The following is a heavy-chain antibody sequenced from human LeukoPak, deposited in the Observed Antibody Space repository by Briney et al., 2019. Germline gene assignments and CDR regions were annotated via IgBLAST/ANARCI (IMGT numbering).Heavy chain of an antibody. CDR3: ARCWGDFGANLEFDY. J-gene: IGHJ4*02. V-gene: IGHV3-23*01. CDR2: ISGSGGST. D-gene: IGHD1-26*01. CDR1: GFTFSSYA. Sequence: GGSLRLSCAASGFTFSSYAMSWVRQAPGKGLEWVSAISGSGGSTYYADSVKGRFTISRDNSKNTLYLQMNSLRAEDTAVYYCARCWGDFGANLEFDYWGQGTLVTVSS.